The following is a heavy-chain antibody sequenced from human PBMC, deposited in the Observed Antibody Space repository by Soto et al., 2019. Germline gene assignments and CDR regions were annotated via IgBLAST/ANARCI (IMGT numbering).Heavy chain of an antibody. Sequence: GSLRLSCAASGFTFSSYAMSWVRQAPGKGLEWVSAISGSGGSTYYADSVKGRFTISRDNSKNTLYLQMNSLRAEDTAVYYCATAGWDIVVVVAATTNDYWGQGTLVTVSS. D-gene: IGHD2-15*01. CDR1: GFTFSSYA. CDR2: ISGSGGST. J-gene: IGHJ4*02. CDR3: ATAGWDIVVVVAATTNDY. V-gene: IGHV3-23*01.